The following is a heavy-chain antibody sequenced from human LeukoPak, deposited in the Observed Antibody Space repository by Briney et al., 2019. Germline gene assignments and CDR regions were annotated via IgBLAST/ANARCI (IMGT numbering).Heavy chain of an antibody. CDR1: GGTFRSYT. Sequence: GASMKVSCKASGGTFRSYTISWVRQAPGQGLEWMGRIIPILGIANYAQKFQGRVTITADKSTSTAYMELSSLRSEDTAVYYCARGGLLRFFDYWGQGTLVTVSS. CDR3: ARGGLLRFFDY. CDR2: IIPILGIA. V-gene: IGHV1-69*02. D-gene: IGHD1-26*01. J-gene: IGHJ4*02.